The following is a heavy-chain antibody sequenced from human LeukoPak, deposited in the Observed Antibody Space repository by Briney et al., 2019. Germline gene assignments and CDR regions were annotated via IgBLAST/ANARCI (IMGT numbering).Heavy chain of an antibody. CDR3: ARSFGTYGEYYHYGMDV. CDR1: GFTFNTYA. J-gene: IGHJ6*02. Sequence: GGSLRLSCAASGFTFNTYAMHWVRQAPGKGLEWVAVISYDGTNKYSRDSVKGRFTISRDNFKNTLYLQMNSLRAEDTAVYYCARSFGTYGEYYHYGMDVWGQGTTVTVSS. V-gene: IGHV3-30-3*01. D-gene: IGHD3-3*01. CDR2: ISYDGTNK.